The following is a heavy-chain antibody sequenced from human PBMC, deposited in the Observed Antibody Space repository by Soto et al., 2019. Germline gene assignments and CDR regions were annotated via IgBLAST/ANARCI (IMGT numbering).Heavy chain of an antibody. CDR3: ARAWGEAFDF. CDR2: IYYTGST. Sequence: QVQLQESGPGLVKPSETLSLTCTVSGGSISSYYWSWIRQPPGKGLEWIGYIYYTGSTNYNPSLKIRVTISVDTSKNQFSLKLSSVTAADTAVYYCARAWGEAFDFWGQGTLVTVSS. V-gene: IGHV4-59*01. J-gene: IGHJ4*02. D-gene: IGHD3-16*01. CDR1: GGSISSYY.